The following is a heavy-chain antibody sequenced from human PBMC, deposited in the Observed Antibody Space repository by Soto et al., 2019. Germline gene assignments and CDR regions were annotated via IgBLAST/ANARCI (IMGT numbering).Heavy chain of an antibody. CDR1: GGTFSSYA. V-gene: IGHV1-69*01. J-gene: IGHJ3*02. CDR3: ARVRWDDSSGYYYVGAFGI. CDR2: IIPIFGTA. Sequence: QVQLVQSGAEVKKPGSSVKVSCKASGGTFSSYAISWVRQAPGQGLEWMGGIIPIFGTANYAQKFQGRVTITADESTSTAYVELGSMRSEDTAVYYCARVRWDDSSGYYYVGAFGIWGQGTMVTVSS. D-gene: IGHD3-22*01.